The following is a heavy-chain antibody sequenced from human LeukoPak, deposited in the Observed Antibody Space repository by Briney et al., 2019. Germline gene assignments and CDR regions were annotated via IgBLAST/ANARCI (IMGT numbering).Heavy chain of an antibody. CDR3: ARGGYCSSTSCYINY. CDR2: INPNSGGT. Sequence: ASVKVSCXASGYTFTGYYMHWVRQAPGQGLEWMGWINPNSGGTNYAQKFQGRVTMTRDTSISTAYMELSRLRSDDTAVYYCARGGYCSSTSCYINYWGQGTLVTVSS. J-gene: IGHJ4*02. D-gene: IGHD2-2*02. CDR1: GYTFTGYY. V-gene: IGHV1-2*02.